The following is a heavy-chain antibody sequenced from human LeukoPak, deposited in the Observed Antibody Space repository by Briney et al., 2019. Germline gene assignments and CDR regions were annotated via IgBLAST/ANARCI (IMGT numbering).Heavy chain of an antibody. CDR2: IYYSGST. J-gene: IGHJ6*02. CDR3: ARADISGFYYGMDV. Sequence: SSETLSLTCTVSGGSISSGGYYWSWIRQHPGKGLEWIGYIYYSGSTYYNPSLKSRVTISVDTSKNQFSLKLSSVTAADTAVYYCARADISGFYYGMDVWGQGTTVTVS. CDR1: GGSISSGGYY. D-gene: IGHD2-21*01. V-gene: IGHV4-31*03.